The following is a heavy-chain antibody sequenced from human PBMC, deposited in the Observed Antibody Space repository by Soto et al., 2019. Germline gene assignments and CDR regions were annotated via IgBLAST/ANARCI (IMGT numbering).Heavy chain of an antibody. D-gene: IGHD1-7*01. J-gene: IGHJ4*02. V-gene: IGHV4-30-4*01. CDR3: ARGHNWNYISDY. CDR1: GGSISSGDYY. CDR2: IYYSGST. Sequence: SETLSLTCTVSGGSISSGDYYWSWIRQPPGKGLEWIGYIYYSGSTYYNQSLKSRVTISVDTSKNQFSLKLSSVTAADTAVYYCARGHNWNYISDYSGQGTLVTDSS.